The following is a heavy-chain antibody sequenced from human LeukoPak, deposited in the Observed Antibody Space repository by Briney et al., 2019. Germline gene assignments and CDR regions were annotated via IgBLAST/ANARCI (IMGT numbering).Heavy chain of an antibody. D-gene: IGHD6-19*01. CDR1: GGSFSDYY. CDR2: INHSGST. Sequence: SETLSLTCAVYGGSFSDYYWSWIRQPPGEGLEWIGEINHSGSTNHNPSLKSLKSRVTISVDTSKNQFSLKLSSVTAADTAVYYCARTVSSSGPDAFDIWGQGTMVTVSS. CDR3: ARTVSSSGPDAFDI. V-gene: IGHV4-34*01. J-gene: IGHJ3*02.